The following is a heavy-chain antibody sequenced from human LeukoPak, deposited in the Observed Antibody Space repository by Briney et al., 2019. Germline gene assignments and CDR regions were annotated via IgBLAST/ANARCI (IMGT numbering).Heavy chain of an antibody. CDR1: GYSISSGYY. J-gene: IGHJ6*03. CDR2: IYHSGST. Sequence: PSETLSLTCTVSGYSISSGYYWGWIRQPPGKGLEWIGNIYHSGSTYYNPSLKSRVTISVDTSKNQFSLKLSSVTAADTAVYYCARVHGYDYYMDVWGKGTTVTVSS. V-gene: IGHV4-38-2*02. CDR3: ARVHGYDYYMDV. D-gene: IGHD4-17*01.